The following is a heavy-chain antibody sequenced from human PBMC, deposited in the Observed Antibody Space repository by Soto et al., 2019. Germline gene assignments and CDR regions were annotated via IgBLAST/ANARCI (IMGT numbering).Heavy chain of an antibody. CDR1: GFTFSSYA. J-gene: IGHJ4*02. Sequence: GGSLRLSCAASGFTFSSYAMHWVRQAPGKGLEWVAVISYVGSNKYYADSVKGRFTFSRDNSKNTLYLQMNSLRAEDTAVYYCASRYYPFDYWGQGTLVTVSS. CDR3: ASRYYPFDY. V-gene: IGHV3-30-3*01. CDR2: ISYVGSNK. D-gene: IGHD3-10*01.